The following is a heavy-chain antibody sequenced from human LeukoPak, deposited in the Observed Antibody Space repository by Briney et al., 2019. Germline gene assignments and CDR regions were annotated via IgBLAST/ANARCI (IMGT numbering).Heavy chain of an antibody. CDR2: ISNTGSYT. Sequence: GGSLRLSYAASGFTFSSYNMNWVRQAPGKGLEWVSSISNTGSYTYYTDSLKGRFTISRDNAKNSMYLQMNSLRAEDTAVYYCARHGYDGSDMWGQGTMVTVSS. CDR1: GFTFSSYN. D-gene: IGHD6-13*01. V-gene: IGHV3-21*01. J-gene: IGHJ3*02. CDR3: ARHGYDGSDM.